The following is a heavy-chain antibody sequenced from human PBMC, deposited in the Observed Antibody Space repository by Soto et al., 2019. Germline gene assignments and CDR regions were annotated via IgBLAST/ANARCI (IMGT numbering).Heavy chain of an antibody. CDR2: IKQDGSEK. D-gene: IGHD1-20*01. J-gene: IGHJ4*02. CDR1: GFTFSRSW. V-gene: IGHV3-7*01. CDR3: AVYNWNNARDFDH. Sequence: GGSLRLSCAASGFTFSRSWMTWVRQAPGKGLEWVANIKQDGSEKYYGDSVKARFTISRDNAKNSLYLQLNSLRAEDTAVYYCAVYNWNNARDFDHWGQGTLVTVSS.